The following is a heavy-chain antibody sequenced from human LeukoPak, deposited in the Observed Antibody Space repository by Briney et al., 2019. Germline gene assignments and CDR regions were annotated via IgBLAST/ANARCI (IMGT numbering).Heavy chain of an antibody. CDR2: IRYDGSNK. CDR3: ANPPDYDFWSGYWEGV. J-gene: IGHJ4*02. D-gene: IGHD3-3*01. V-gene: IGHV3-30*02. Sequence: PGRSLRLSCAASGFTFDDYAMHWVRQAPGKGLEWVAFIRYDGSNKYYADSVKGRFTISRDNSKNTLYLQMNSLRAEDTAVYYCANPPDYDFWSGYWEGVWGQGTLVTVSS. CDR1: GFTFDDYA.